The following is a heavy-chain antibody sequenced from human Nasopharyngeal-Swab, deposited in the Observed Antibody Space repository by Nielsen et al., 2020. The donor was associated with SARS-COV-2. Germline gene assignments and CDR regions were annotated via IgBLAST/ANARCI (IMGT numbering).Heavy chain of an antibody. Sequence: SETLSLTCTVSGGSISSSSYYWGWIRQPPGKGLEWIGSIYYSGSTYYNLSLKSRVTISVDKSKNQFSLKLSSVTAADTAVYYCARVVTGWFDPWGQGTLVTVSS. D-gene: IGHD3-16*02. V-gene: IGHV4-39*07. J-gene: IGHJ5*02. CDR1: GGSISSSSYY. CDR3: ARVVTGWFDP. CDR2: IYYSGST.